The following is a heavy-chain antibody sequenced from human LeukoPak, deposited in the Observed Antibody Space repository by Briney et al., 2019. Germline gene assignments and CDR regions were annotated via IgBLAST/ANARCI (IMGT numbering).Heavy chain of an antibody. CDR2: ISSSSSYI. D-gene: IGHD1-26*01. CDR1: GFTFSSYS. Sequence: GGSLRLSCAASGFTFSSYSMNWVRQAPGNGLEWVSSISSSSSYIEYADSVKGRFTISRDNAKHSLYLQMNSLRAEHTAVYYCAREVGELTLDYWGQGTLVTVSS. CDR3: AREVGELTLDY. J-gene: IGHJ4*02. V-gene: IGHV3-21*01.